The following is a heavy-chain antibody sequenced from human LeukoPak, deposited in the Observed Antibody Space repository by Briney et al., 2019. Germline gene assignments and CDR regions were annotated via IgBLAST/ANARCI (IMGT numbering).Heavy chain of an antibody. CDR2: IIPIFGTA. D-gene: IGHD6-13*01. CDR3: ARGVAAGQYYFDY. V-gene: IGHV1-69*01. Sequence: SVKVSCKASGGTFSSYAISWVRQAPGQGLEWMGGIIPIFGTANYAQKFQGRVTITADESTSTAYMELSSLRSEDTAEYYCARGVAAGQYYFDYWGQGTLVTVSS. CDR1: GGTFSSYA. J-gene: IGHJ4*02.